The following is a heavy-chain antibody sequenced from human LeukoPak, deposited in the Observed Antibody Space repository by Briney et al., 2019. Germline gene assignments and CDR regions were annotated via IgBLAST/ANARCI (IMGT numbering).Heavy chain of an antibody. V-gene: IGHV1-18*01. Sequence: ASVKVSCKASGYTFTNYGINWVRQAPGQGLEWMGWISAYNGNTNYAQKLQGRVTMTTDTPTSTAYMELRRLRSDDTAVYYCVRDPNRVTAIPGYWGQGTLVTVSS. D-gene: IGHD2-21*02. CDR2: ISAYNGNT. J-gene: IGHJ4*02. CDR1: GYTFTNYG. CDR3: VRDPNRVTAIPGY.